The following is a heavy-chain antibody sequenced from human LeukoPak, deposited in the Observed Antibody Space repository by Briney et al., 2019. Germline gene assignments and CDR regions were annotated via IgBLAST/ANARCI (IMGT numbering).Heavy chain of an antibody. D-gene: IGHD3-10*01. Sequence: GASVKVSCKASGYTFTSYDINWVRQATGQGLEWMGWMNPNSGNTGYAQKFQGRVTMTRNTSISTAYMGLSSLRSEDTAVYYCARSKGARFRELLNYWGQGTLVTVSS. CDR1: GYTFTSYD. CDR2: MNPNSGNT. V-gene: IGHV1-8*01. J-gene: IGHJ4*02. CDR3: ARSKGARFRELLNY.